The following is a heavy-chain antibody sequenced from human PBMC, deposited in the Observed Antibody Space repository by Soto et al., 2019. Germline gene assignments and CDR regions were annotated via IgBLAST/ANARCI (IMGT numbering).Heavy chain of an antibody. J-gene: IGHJ6*02. D-gene: IGHD3-10*01. CDR1: GFTFSSYA. Sequence: GGSLRLSCIASGFTFSSYAMTWVRQAPGKGLEWVSDISGSGGITYYADSVKGRFTISRDNSKNTLNLQMNSLRANDTAVYYCARARRGAPYYYTMDLWGQGTTVTVSS. V-gene: IGHV3-23*01. CDR2: ISGSGGIT. CDR3: ARARRGAPYYYTMDL.